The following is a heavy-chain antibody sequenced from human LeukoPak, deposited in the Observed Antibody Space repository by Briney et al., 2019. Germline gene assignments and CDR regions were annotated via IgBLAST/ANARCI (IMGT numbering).Heavy chain of an antibody. V-gene: IGHV4-34*01. CDR2: INHSGSP. J-gene: IGHJ1*01. Sequence: SETLSLTCAVYGGSFSDYYWSWIRQPPGKGLEWIGEINHSGSPNYNPSLKSRLTISVDTSKNQFSLKLSSVTAADTAVYYCARGVTGGWYGDFQHWGQGTLVTVSS. CDR3: ARGVTGGWYGDFQH. D-gene: IGHD6-19*01. CDR1: GGSFSDYY.